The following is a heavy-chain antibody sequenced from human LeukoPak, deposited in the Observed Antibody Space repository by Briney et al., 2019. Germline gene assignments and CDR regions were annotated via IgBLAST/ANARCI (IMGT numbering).Heavy chain of an antibody. Sequence: GGSLRLSCAASGFTFSSYAMSWVRQAPGKGLEWVSAISGSGGSTYCADSVKGRFTISRDNSKNTLYLQMNSLRAEDTAVYYCAKSTSSDITIFGVVIIRDAFDIWGQGTMVTVSS. V-gene: IGHV3-23*01. CDR3: AKSTSSDITIFGVVIIRDAFDI. D-gene: IGHD3-3*01. CDR2: ISGSGGST. J-gene: IGHJ3*02. CDR1: GFTFSSYA.